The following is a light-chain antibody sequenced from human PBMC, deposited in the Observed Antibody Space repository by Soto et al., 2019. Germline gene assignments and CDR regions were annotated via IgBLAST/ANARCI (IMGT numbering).Light chain of an antibody. V-gene: IGKV3-20*01. CDR1: QSVSSY. Sequence: IVLTQSPGTLSFSRGERATLSCRASQSVSSYLAWYHQKPGQAPRLLIYDASSRATGIPDRFSGSESGTDCTVTISRLEPEDFAVYYCQQYGSFLWTFGQGTNVDIK. CDR2: DAS. J-gene: IGKJ1*01. CDR3: QQYGSFLWT.